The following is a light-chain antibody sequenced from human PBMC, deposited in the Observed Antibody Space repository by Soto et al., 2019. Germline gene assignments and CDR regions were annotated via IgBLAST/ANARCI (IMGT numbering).Light chain of an antibody. CDR2: GNS. CDR1: SSNIGAGYD. J-gene: IGLJ1*01. V-gene: IGLV1-40*01. CDR3: QSYDSSLSGYV. Sequence: QSVLTQPPSASGTPGQRVTISCSGSSSNIGAGYDVHWYQQLPGTAPKLLIYGNSNRPSGVPDRFSGSKSGTSASLAITGLQAEDEADYYCQSYDSSLSGYVFGPGTKVTV.